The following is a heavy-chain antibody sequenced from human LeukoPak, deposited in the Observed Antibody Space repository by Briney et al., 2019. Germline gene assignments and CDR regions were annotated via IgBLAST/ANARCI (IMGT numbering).Heavy chain of an antibody. V-gene: IGHV4-39*01. J-gene: IGHJ3*02. D-gene: IGHD4/OR15-4a*01. Sequence: KPSETLSLTCTVSGGFISSGSYCWGWIRQPPGKGLEWIGNIYYSGSAYYSPSLKSRVTISVDTSKNQFSLKLRSVTAADTTVYYCARGTGAYAFDIWGQGTMVTVSS. CDR1: GGFISSGSYC. CDR3: ARGTGAYAFDI. CDR2: IYYSGSA.